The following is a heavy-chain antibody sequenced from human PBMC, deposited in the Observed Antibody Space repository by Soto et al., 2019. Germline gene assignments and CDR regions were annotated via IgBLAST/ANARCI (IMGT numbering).Heavy chain of an antibody. D-gene: IGHD5-18*01. V-gene: IGHV3-23*01. J-gene: IGHJ4*02. Sequence: ERSLRLSCAASGFTFSSYAMTWVRQAPGKGLEWVSAISGSCGSRYYADSLKGRFTISRDNPKNTLYLQMNSLRDEDTAVYYCAKGWSYGREHFDYWGQGTLGPVSS. CDR1: GFTFSSYA. CDR2: ISGSCGSR. CDR3: AKGWSYGREHFDY.